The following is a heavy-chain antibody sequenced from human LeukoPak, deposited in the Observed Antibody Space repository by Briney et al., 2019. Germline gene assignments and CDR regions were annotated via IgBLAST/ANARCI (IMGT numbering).Heavy chain of an antibody. J-gene: IGHJ5*02. V-gene: IGHV3-23*01. D-gene: IGHD4-17*01. CDR3: TKDPNGDYIGAFDP. CDR2: ITGGHYAT. CDR1: GFSFSSFV. Sequence: GGSLRLSCAASGFSFSSFVMTWVRQAPGKGLEWVSSITGGHYATYNTDSVKGRFTISRDNAKNTLYLQMNSLRADDTAIYYCTKDPNGDYIGAFDPWGQGTLVPVSS.